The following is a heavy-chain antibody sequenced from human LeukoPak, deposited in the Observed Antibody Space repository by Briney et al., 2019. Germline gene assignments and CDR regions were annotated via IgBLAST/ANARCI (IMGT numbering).Heavy chain of an antibody. CDR1: SGSIRNINYY. V-gene: IGHV4-39*01. J-gene: IGHJ5*02. CDR3: GRRDRLYGCDP. Sequence: SETLSLTCTVSSGSIRNINYYWAWIRQPPGKGLEWIGSIYYSGITYYNPSLKSRVTISVDTSKNQFSLKLSSVTAADTAVYYCGRRDRLYGCDPWGQGTLVTVSS. D-gene: IGHD2-8*01. CDR2: IYYSGIT.